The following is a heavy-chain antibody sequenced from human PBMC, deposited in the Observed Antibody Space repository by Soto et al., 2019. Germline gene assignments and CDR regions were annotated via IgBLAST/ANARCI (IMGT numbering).Heavy chain of an antibody. CDR3: ARVSAYCGGDCYPFDY. D-gene: IGHD2-21*02. V-gene: IGHV1-46*01. CDR2: INPSGGST. J-gene: IGHJ4*02. CDR1: GYTFTSYY. Sequence: QVQLMQSGAEVKKPGASVKVSCKASGYTFTSYYMHWVRQAPGQGLEWMGIINPSGGSTSYAQKFQGRVTMTRDTSTSTVYMELSSLRSEDTAVYYCARVSAYCGGDCYPFDYWGQRTLVTVSS.